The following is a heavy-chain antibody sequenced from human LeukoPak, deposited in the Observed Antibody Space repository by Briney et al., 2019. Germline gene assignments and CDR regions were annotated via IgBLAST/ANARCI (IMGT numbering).Heavy chain of an antibody. D-gene: IGHD2-2*01. Sequence: SETLSLTCTVSGGSISTYYWTWIRQPPGKGLEWMGYTYYSGNTNYNPSLKSRVMISAETSKNQYSLRLSSVTAADTAVYYCARGGVAIPAANNWFDPWGQGTLVTVSS. J-gene: IGHJ5*02. CDR1: GGSISTYY. CDR2: TYYSGNT. CDR3: ARGGVAIPAANNWFDP. V-gene: IGHV4-59*01.